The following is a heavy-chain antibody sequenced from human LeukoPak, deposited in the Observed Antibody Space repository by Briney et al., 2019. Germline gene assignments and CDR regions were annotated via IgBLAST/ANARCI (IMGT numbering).Heavy chain of an antibody. V-gene: IGHV1-69*04. CDR3: AIGAIVVVPAAISGVLSSDAFDI. D-gene: IGHD2-2*02. CDR1: GGTFSSYA. J-gene: IGHJ3*02. Sequence: GASVKVSCKASGGTFSSYAISWVRQAPGQGLEWMGRIIPILGIANYAQKFQGRVTIITDESTSTAYMELSSLRSEDTAVYYCAIGAIVVVPAAISGVLSSDAFDIWGQGTMVTVSS. CDR2: IIPILGIA.